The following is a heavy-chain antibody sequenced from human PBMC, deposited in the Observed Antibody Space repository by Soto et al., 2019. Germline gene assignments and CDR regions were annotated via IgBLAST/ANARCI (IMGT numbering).Heavy chain of an antibody. D-gene: IGHD3-22*01. Sequence: GEFLKISCNGSEYGVTSYWSFWLLQMRWKGVELVLIIYPGDSDTRYSPSFQGQVTISADKSISTAYLQWSSLKASDTAMYYCARHGYDSSGYYYHRPGGYYGMDVWGQGTTVTVSS. CDR2: IYPGDSDT. CDR1: EYGVTSYW. CDR3: ARHGYDSSGYYYHRPGGYYGMDV. V-gene: IGHV5-51*01. J-gene: IGHJ6*02.